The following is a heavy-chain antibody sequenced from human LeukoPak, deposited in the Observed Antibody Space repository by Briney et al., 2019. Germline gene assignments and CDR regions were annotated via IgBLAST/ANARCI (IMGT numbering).Heavy chain of an antibody. CDR1: GFTFNSYG. D-gene: IGHD6-13*01. J-gene: IGHJ1*01. V-gene: IGHV3-30*02. Sequence: PGRSLRLSCAASGFTFNSYGMHWVRQAPGKGLEWVAFIRYDGSNKYYADSVKGRFTISRDNSKNTLYLQMNSLRAEDTAVYYCAKPRLEAAAEGYFQHWGQGTLVTVSS. CDR2: IRYDGSNK. CDR3: AKPRLEAAAEGYFQH.